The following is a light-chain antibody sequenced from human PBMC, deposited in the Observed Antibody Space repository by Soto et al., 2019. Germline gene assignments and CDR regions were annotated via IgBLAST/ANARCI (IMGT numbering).Light chain of an antibody. J-gene: IGKJ2*01. Sequence: DVEMTQSPSTLPTSIGDRVTINCRASQNVSNWLAWYQQKPGKAPKLLIYKASLLESGVPSRFSASGSGTDFPLTINSLQSDDFATYFCQQYSKESTFGQGTKLEIK. CDR2: KAS. V-gene: IGKV1-5*03. CDR3: QQYSKEST. CDR1: QNVSNW.